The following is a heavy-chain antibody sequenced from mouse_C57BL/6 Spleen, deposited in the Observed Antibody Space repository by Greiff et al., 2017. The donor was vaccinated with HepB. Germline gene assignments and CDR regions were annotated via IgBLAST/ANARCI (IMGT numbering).Heavy chain of an antibody. Sequence: QVQLQQPGAELVKPGASVKLSCKASGYTFSSYWMPWVKQRPGQGLEWIGMIHPNRGNTNYNDKVKSKSTLTVDKSSSTAYMQLSSLTSEDSAVYYCARFAIYYDYGSFAYWGQGTLVTVSA. CDR2: IHPNRGNT. CDR1: GYTFSSYW. CDR3: ARFAIYYDYGSFAY. J-gene: IGHJ3*01. V-gene: IGHV1-64*01. D-gene: IGHD2-4*01.